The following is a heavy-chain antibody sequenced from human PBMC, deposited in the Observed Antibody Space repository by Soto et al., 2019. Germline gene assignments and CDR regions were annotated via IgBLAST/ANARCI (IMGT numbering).Heavy chain of an antibody. J-gene: IGHJ4*02. V-gene: IGHV3-15*01. CDR2: IKSKTSGETT. CDR3: TSRRDWTAVGPLDY. D-gene: IGHD5-18*01. Sequence: GGSLRLSCAASGVTGVTFSAAWLTWVRQSPGKGLEWVGLIKSKTSGETTHYAAPVEGRFTISRDDSKNTVYLQMNRLRIDDTAVYYCTSRRDWTAVGPLDYWGLGTLVTVSS. CDR1: GVTGVTFSAAW.